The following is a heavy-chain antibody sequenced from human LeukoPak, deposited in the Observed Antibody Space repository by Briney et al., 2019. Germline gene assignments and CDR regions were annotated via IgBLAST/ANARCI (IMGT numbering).Heavy chain of an antibody. D-gene: IGHD3-10*01. CDR1: GGSISSGSYY. CDR3: ARDGEVVFDY. CDR2: INTSGGT. Sequence: KSSETLSLTCTVSGGSISSGSYYWSWIRQPAGKGLEWIGRINTSGGTNYNPSLKSRVTISADTSKNQFSLKLSSVTAADTAVYYCARDGEVVFDYWGQGTLVTVSS. J-gene: IGHJ4*02. V-gene: IGHV4-61*02.